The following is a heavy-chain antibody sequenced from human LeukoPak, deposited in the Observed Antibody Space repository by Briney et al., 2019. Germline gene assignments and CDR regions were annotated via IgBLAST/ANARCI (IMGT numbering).Heavy chain of an antibody. CDR1: GFTVSSNY. CDR2: IYSGGST. J-gene: IGHJ4*02. Sequence: PGGSLRLSCAASGFTVSSNYMSWVRQAPGKGLEWVSVIYSGGSTYYADSVKGRFTISRDKSKKTLYLQMNSLRAEDTAVYYCARDLTAYFDYWGQGTLVTVSS. V-gene: IGHV3-66*01. D-gene: IGHD3-16*01. CDR3: ARDLTAYFDY.